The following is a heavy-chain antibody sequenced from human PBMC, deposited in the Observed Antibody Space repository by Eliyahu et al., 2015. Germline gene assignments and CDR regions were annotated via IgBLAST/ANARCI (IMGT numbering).Heavy chain of an antibody. CDR2: INPSGGST. J-gene: IGHJ5*02. V-gene: IGHV1-46*03. D-gene: IGHD3-3*01. Sequence: HWVRQAPGQGLEWMGIINPSGGSTSYAQKFQGRVTMTRDTSTSTVYMELSSLRSEDTAVYYCARGGFGVVTYNWFDPWGQGTLVTVSS. CDR3: ARGGFGVVTYNWFDP.